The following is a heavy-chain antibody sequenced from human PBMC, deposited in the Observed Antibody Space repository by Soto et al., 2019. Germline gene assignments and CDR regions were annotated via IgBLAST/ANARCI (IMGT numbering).Heavy chain of an antibody. V-gene: IGHV4-34*01. Sequence: SETLSLTCAVSGGSFSGYYWSWIRQPPGKGLEWIGEINHSGSTNYNPSIKSRVTISVDTSKNQFSLKLSSVTAADTAVYYCARGEAAPDYWGQGTLVTVSS. D-gene: IGHD2-15*01. J-gene: IGHJ4*02. CDR2: INHSGST. CDR1: GGSFSGYY. CDR3: ARGEAAPDY.